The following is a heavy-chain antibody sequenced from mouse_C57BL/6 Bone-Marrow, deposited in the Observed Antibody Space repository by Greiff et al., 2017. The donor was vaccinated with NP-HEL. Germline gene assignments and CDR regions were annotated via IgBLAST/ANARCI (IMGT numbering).Heavy chain of an antibody. Sequence: EVNVVESGGDLVKPGGSLKLSCAASGFTFSSYGMSWVRQTPDKRLEWVATISSGGSYTYYPDSVKGRFTISRDNAKNTLYLQMSSLKSEDTAMYYCARTGTWFAYWGQGTLVTVSA. CDR2: ISSGGSYT. D-gene: IGHD4-1*01. CDR3: ARTGTWFAY. CDR1: GFTFSSYG. J-gene: IGHJ3*01. V-gene: IGHV5-6*01.